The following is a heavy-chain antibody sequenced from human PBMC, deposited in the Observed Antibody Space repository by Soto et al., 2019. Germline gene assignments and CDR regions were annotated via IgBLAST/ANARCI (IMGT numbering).Heavy chain of an antibody. CDR2: INHSGST. CDR3: ARGKTQQWLVGKGYYYYYYGMDV. D-gene: IGHD6-19*01. J-gene: IGHJ6*02. V-gene: IGHV4-34*01. Sequence: QVQLQQWGAGLLKPSETLSLTCAVYGGSFSGYYWSWIRQPPGKGLEWIGEINHSGSTNYNPSLKSRVTISVDTSKTKFSLKLSSVTAADTAVYYCARGKTQQWLVGKGYYYYYYGMDVWGQGTTVTVSS. CDR1: GGSFSGYY.